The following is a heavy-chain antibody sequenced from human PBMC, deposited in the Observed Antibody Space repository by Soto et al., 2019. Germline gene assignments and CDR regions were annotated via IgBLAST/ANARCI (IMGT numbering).Heavy chain of an antibody. Sequence: PGGSLRLSCAASGLNVNTNYLSWVRQAPGKGLEWVSIIYSDGSTFYADSVRGRFTISRDSSKNTLYLQMDSLRAEDTAVYYCARARGSTTGTPVNTMDVWGQGTTVTVS. CDR2: IYSDGST. CDR3: ARARGSTTGTPVNTMDV. J-gene: IGHJ6*02. D-gene: IGHD4-4*01. V-gene: IGHV3-53*01. CDR1: GLNVNTNY.